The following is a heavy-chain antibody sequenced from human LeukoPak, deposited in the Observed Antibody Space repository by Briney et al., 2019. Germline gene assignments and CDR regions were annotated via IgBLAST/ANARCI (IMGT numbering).Heavy chain of an antibody. Sequence: SQTLSLTCTVSGGSISSGSYYWSWIRQPAGKGLEWIGRIYTSGSTNYNPSLKSRVTISVDTSKNQFSLKLSSVTAADTAVYFCARDLGVAAAGRFGAWGQGTLVTVSS. J-gene: IGHJ5*02. CDR2: IYTSGST. D-gene: IGHD6-13*01. CDR1: GGSISSGSYY. V-gene: IGHV4-61*02. CDR3: ARDLGVAAAGRFGA.